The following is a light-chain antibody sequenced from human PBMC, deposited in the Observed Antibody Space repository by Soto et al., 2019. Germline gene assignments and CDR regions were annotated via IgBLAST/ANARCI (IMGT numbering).Light chain of an antibody. J-gene: IGKJ1*01. CDR1: QTASNY. CDR3: QQTYTTPRT. V-gene: IGKV1-39*01. CDR2: ATS. Sequence: DTQMTQSPSYLSASVGDRISITCRASQTASNYENWYQQKPGKAPTLLISATSTLQSGVPSRFRGSGSGTDFTLTITSLQPEDFATYYCQQTYTTPRTFGQGTKVAIK.